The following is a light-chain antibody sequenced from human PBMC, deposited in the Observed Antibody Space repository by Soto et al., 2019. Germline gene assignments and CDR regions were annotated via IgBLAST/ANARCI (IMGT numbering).Light chain of an antibody. V-gene: IGKV1-5*01. CDR2: DAS. CDR3: QQYSSFPRT. Sequence: DIQMTQSPSTLSASVGDRVSITCRASQAIGSWLAWYQQKPGKAPELLIYDASTLEGGVPSRFRGSGSGTEFSLTITSLQPDDFATFYCQQYSSFPRTFGQGTKVEIK. CDR1: QAIGSW. J-gene: IGKJ1*01.